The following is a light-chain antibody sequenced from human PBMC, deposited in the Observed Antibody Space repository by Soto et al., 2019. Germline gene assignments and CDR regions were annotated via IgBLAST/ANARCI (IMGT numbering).Light chain of an antibody. CDR3: PQYHSWPA. CDR1: QSVFSS. J-gene: IGKJ4*02. CDR2: GAA. Sequence: EIVMTQSPATLSVSLGERVTLSCRASQSVFSSIAWYQQKPGQAPRLLIYGAATRPIGIPARFSGRGSGTEFTLTISCLQSEDVAVYYCPQYHSWPAFGRATSVAIK. V-gene: IGKV3-15*01.